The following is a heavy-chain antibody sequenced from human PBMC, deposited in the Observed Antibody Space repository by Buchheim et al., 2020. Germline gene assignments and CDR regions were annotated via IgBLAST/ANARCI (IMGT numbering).Heavy chain of an antibody. J-gene: IGHJ5*02. V-gene: IGHV4-31*03. CDR3: ARGQLVPAAMPNWFDP. Sequence: QVQLQESGPGLVKPSQTLSLTCTVSGGSISSGGYYWSWIRQHPGKGLEWIGYIYYSGSTYYNPSLKSRVTISLDTSKNQFSLKLSSVAAADTAVYYCARGQLVPAAMPNWFDPWGQGTL. CDR2: IYYSGST. D-gene: IGHD2-2*01. CDR1: GGSISSGGYY.